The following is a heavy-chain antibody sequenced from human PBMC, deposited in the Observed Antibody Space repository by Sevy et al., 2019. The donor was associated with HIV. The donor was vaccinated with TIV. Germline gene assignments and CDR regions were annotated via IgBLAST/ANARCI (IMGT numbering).Heavy chain of an antibody. CDR3: ARVRINQRYYDFWSGYWSIDY. J-gene: IGHJ4*02. CDR2: MNPNSGNT. V-gene: IGHV1-8*01. CDR1: GYTFTSYD. Sequence: ASVKVSCKASGYTFTSYDINWVRQATGQGLEWMGWMNPNSGNTGYAQKFQGRVTMTRNTSISTAYMELSSLRSEDTAVYYCARVRINQRYYDFWSGYWSIDYWGQGTLVTVSS. D-gene: IGHD3-3*01.